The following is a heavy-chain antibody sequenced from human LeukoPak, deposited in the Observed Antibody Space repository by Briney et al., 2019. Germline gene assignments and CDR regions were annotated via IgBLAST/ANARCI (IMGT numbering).Heavy chain of an antibody. CDR3: ARDRFSWLVTRCAFDI. D-gene: IGHD6-19*01. Sequence: GASVKVSCKASGGTFSSYAISWVRQAPGQGLEWMGGIIPIFGTANYAQKFQGRVTITADKSTSTAYMELSSLRSEDTAVYYCARDRFSWLVTRCAFDIWGQGTMVTVSS. CDR2: IIPIFGTA. J-gene: IGHJ3*02. V-gene: IGHV1-69*06. CDR1: GGTFSSYA.